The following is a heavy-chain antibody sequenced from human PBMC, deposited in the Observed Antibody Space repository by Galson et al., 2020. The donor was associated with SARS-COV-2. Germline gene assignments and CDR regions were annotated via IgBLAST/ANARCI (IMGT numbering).Heavy chain of an antibody. Sequence: SSVKVSCKASGYTFTSYDINWVRQATGQGLEWMGWMNPNSGNTGYAQKFQGRVTITRNTSISTAYMELSSLRSEDTAVYYCARGVMVRGVIWWGMGYDYMDVWGKGTTVTISS. D-gene: IGHD3-10*01. CDR3: ARGVMVRGVIWWGMGYDYMDV. J-gene: IGHJ6*03. V-gene: IGHV1-8*03. CDR1: GYTFTSYD. CDR2: MNPNSGNT.